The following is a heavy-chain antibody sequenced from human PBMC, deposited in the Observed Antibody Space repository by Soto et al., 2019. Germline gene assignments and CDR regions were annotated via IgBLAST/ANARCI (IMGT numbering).Heavy chain of an antibody. V-gene: IGHV4-34*01. CDR2: INHSGST. J-gene: IGHJ4*02. CDR1: GASLSCYY. CDR3: ARGQKSIAARSFDY. D-gene: IGHD6-6*01. Sequence: PETLSLTCPVYGASLSCYYWSLIRPPPGKGLEWIGEINHSGSTNYNPSLKSRVTISVDTSKNQFSLKLSSVTAADTAVYYCARGQKSIAARSFDYWGQGPLVTSPQ.